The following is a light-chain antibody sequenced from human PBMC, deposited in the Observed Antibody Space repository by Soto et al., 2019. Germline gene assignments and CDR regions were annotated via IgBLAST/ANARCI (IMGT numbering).Light chain of an antibody. CDR3: QQYNNWPYT. Sequence: EIVMTQSPATLSVSPGERATLSCRASQTISSNVAWYQQKPGQAPRLVIYGASTRATGIPARFSGSGSGTEFTLTISSLQSEDFAVYYGQQYNNWPYTFGQGTKLEIK. V-gene: IGKV3-15*01. CDR1: QTISSN. CDR2: GAS. J-gene: IGKJ2*01.